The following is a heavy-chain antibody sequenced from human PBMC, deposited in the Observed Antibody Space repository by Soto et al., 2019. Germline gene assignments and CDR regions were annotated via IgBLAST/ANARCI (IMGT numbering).Heavy chain of an antibody. CDR2: MNPSRYNT. Sequence: QVHLVQSGAEVKKPGASVKVSCEASGYTFTSYDINWVRQAAGQGLEWMGWMNPSRYNTAYAQKFQGRVVMTRNASISTAYMELSSLRPEDTAVYYCARGYSGLGQRYGMDVWGQGTTVTVSS. J-gene: IGHJ6*01. D-gene: IGHD5-12*01. V-gene: IGHV1-8*01. CDR3: ARGYSGLGQRYGMDV. CDR1: GYTFTSYD.